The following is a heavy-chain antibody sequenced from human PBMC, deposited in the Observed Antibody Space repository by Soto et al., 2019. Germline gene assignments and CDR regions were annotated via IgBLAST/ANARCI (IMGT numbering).Heavy chain of an antibody. V-gene: IGHV1-3*01. J-gene: IGHJ3*02. CDR2: INAGNGNT. CDR3: ASALYCSSTSCYAFDI. Sequence: ASVKVSCKASGYTFTSYAMHWVRQAPGQRLEWMGWINAGNGNTKYSQKFQGRVTITRDTSASTAYMELSSLRSEDTAVYYCASALYCSSTSCYAFDIWGQGTMVTVSS. D-gene: IGHD2-2*01. CDR1: GYTFTSYA.